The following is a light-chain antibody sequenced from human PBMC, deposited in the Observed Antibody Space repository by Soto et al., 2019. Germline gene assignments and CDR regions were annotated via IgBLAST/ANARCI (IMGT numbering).Light chain of an antibody. CDR2: DVS. Sequence: QSALTQPRSVSGSPGQSVTISCTGTNSDIGGYNYVSWDQQHPGKAPKVMIYDVSRRPSGVPDRFSGSKSGNTASLTISGLQAEDEADYYCCSYAGRYNFWVFGGGTKLTVL. J-gene: IGLJ3*02. CDR1: NSDIGGYNY. V-gene: IGLV2-11*01. CDR3: CSYAGRYNFWV.